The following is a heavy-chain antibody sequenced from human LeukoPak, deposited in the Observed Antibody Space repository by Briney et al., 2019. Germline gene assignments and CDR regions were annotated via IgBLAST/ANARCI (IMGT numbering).Heavy chain of an antibody. Sequence: ASVKVSCKASGYTFTSYGISWVRQDPGQGLEWMGWISAYNGNTNYAQKLQGRVTMTTDTSTSTAYMELRSLRSDDTAVYYCAREGARYSRKKYGMDVWGQGTTVTVSS. J-gene: IGHJ6*01. V-gene: IGHV1-18*01. CDR3: AREGARYSRKKYGMDV. D-gene: IGHD6-13*01. CDR2: ISAYNGNT. CDR1: GYTFTSYG.